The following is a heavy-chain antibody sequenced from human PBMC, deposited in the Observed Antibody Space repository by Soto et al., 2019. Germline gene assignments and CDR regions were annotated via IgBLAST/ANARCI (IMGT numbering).Heavy chain of an antibody. J-gene: IGHJ3*02. Sequence: GGSLRLSCAASGFTVSSNYMSWVRQAPVKGLEWISVIYSGGSTYYPVSVKGRFTISRHDSTNTMYLQMNSLRAEDTAVYYCARSLSRAFDIWGQGTTVTVSS. V-gene: IGHV3-53*04. CDR1: GFTVSSNY. CDR2: IYSGGST. CDR3: ARSLSRAFDI.